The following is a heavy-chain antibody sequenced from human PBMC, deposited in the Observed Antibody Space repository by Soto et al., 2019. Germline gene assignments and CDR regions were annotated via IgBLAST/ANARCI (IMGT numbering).Heavy chain of an antibody. CDR2: IYPGDSDT. D-gene: IGHD6-19*01. Sequence: GESLKISCKGSGYSFTSYWIGWVRQMPGKGLEWIGIIYPGDSDTRYSPSFQGQVTISADKSISTAYLQWSSLKASDAAMYYCARLKRAIAVAGPHYYYGMDVWGQGTTVTVSS. J-gene: IGHJ6*02. CDR1: GYSFTSYW. V-gene: IGHV5-51*01. CDR3: ARLKRAIAVAGPHYYYGMDV.